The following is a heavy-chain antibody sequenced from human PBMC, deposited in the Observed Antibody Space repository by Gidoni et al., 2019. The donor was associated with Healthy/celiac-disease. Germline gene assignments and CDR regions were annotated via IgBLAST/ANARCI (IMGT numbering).Heavy chain of an antibody. CDR3: ARQPSIAAQYYYYYGMDV. D-gene: IGHD6-6*01. CDR2: IYYSGST. Sequence: QLQLQASGPGLVKPSETLSLTCTVSGGSIRSSSYYWGWIRQPPGKGLEWIGSIYYSGSTYYNPSLKSRVTISVDTSKNQFSLKLSSVTAADTAVYYCARQPSIAAQYYYYYGMDVWGQGTTVTVSS. CDR1: GGSIRSSSYY. V-gene: IGHV4-39*01. J-gene: IGHJ6*02.